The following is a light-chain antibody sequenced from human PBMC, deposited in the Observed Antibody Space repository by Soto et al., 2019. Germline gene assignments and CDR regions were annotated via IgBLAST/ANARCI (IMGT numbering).Light chain of an antibody. CDR2: DVY. CDR3: SSYTDNSSYV. CDR1: SSDIGGYNY. Sequence: QSVLTQPASVSGSPGQSITISCIGSSSDIGGYNYVSWHQQHPGKAPKLMIYDVYDRPLGVSNRFSGSKSGNTASLTISGLQGEDEADYYCSSYTDNSSYVFGAGTKVTVL. V-gene: IGLV2-14*03. J-gene: IGLJ1*01.